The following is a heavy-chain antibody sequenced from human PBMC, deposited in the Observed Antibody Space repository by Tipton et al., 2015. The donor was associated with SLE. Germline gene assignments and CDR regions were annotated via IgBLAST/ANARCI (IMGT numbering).Heavy chain of an antibody. Sequence: QSGAEVKRPGASVKVSCKASGYTFTSYDITWVRQAPGQGLEWMGWISAYTGDTNSAQRFQGRVTMTTDTSRTTAYMELRGLRSDDTAVYYCAERYDTFEIWGQGTMITVSS. CDR1: GYTFTSYD. D-gene: IGHD1-1*01. V-gene: IGHV1-18*01. CDR2: ISAYTGDT. CDR3: AERYDTFEI. J-gene: IGHJ3*02.